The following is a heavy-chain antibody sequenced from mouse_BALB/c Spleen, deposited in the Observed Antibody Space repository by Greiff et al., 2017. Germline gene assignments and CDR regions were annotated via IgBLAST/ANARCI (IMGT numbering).Heavy chain of an antibody. J-gene: IGHJ4*01. CDR3: ARFTTVVATLYYYAMDY. D-gene: IGHD1-1*01. V-gene: IGHV5-6-5*01. Sequence: EVQLVESGGGLVKPGGSLKLSCAASGFTFSSYAMSWVRQTPEKRLEWVASISSGGSTYYPDSVKGRFTISRANARNILYLQMSSLRSEDTAMYYGARFTTVVATLYYYAMDYWGQGTSVTVSS. CDR2: ISSGGST. CDR1: GFTFSSYA.